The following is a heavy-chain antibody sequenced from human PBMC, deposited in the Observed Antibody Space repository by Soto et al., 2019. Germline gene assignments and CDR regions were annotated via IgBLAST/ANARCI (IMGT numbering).Heavy chain of an antibody. CDR1: GFTLSDHY. J-gene: IGHJ4*02. Sequence: GGSLRLSCAASGFTLSDHYMDWVRQAPGKGLEWVGRTRNKANGYTTEYAASVKGRFTISRDDSKNSLYLQMNSLITEDTAVYYCGRDPADILTGYPDDWGQGTLVTVSS. D-gene: IGHD3-9*01. CDR2: TRNKANGYTT. CDR3: GRDPADILTGYPDD. V-gene: IGHV3-72*01.